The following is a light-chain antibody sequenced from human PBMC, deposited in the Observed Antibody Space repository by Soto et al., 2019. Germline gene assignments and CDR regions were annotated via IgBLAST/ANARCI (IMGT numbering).Light chain of an antibody. J-gene: IGKJ4*01. CDR3: QQYDNPPT. Sequence: DIQMTQSPSSLSASVGDRVTITCQASQDISNYLNWYQQKPGKAPKLLIYDASNLETGVPSRFSGSGSETDFTFTISSLQPEDIATYYCQQYDNPPTFGGGTKVEIK. V-gene: IGKV1-33*01. CDR1: QDISNY. CDR2: DAS.